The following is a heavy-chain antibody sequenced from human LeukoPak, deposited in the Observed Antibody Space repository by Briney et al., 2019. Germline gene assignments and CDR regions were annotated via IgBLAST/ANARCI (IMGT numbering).Heavy chain of an antibody. CDR3: AKPNLSFSSGWPPSYYFDY. V-gene: IGHV3-23*01. J-gene: IGHJ4*02. CDR2: ISGSGGST. Sequence: GGSLRLSCAASGFTFSSYAMSWVRQAPGKGLERVSAISGSGGSTYYADSVKGRFTISRDNSKNTLYLQMNSLRAEDTAVYYCAKPNLSFSSGWPPSYYFDYWGQGTLVTVSS. CDR1: GFTFSSYA. D-gene: IGHD6-19*01.